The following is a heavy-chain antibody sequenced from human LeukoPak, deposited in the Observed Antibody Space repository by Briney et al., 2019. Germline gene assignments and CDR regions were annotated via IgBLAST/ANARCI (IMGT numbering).Heavy chain of an antibody. CDR2: IYTSGST. V-gene: IGHV4-4*09. D-gene: IGHD2-8*02. Sequence: SETLSLTCTVSDGSISNYYWSWIRQPPGKGLEWIVYIYTSGSTNYNPSLKSRVTISVDTSKNQFSLKLSSVTAADTAVYYCARHLTGSSVCIEYWGQGTLVTVSS. CDR3: ARHLTGSSVCIEY. CDR1: DGSISNYY. J-gene: IGHJ4*02.